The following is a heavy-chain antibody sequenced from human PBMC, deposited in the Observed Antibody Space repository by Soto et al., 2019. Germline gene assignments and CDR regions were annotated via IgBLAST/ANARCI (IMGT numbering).Heavy chain of an antibody. CDR2: IKQDGSEK. CDR1: GVTFSSYW. J-gene: IGHJ3*02. CDR3: ARDRMGWLQSAKAFDI. V-gene: IGHV3-7*01. D-gene: IGHD5-12*01. Sequence: XGSLCLSCAASGVTFSSYWMSWVRQAPGKGLEWVANIKQDGSEKYYVDSVKGRFTISRDNAKNSLYLQMNSLRAEDTAVYYCARDRMGWLQSAKAFDIWGQGTMVTVSS.